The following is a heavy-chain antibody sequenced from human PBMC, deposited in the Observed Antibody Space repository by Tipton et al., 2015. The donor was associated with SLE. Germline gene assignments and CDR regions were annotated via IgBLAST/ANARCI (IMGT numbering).Heavy chain of an antibody. J-gene: IGHJ4*02. V-gene: IGHV1-8*01. CDR2: MNPNSGNT. CDR3: ARAPPQLGFDY. D-gene: IGHD5-24*01. CDR1: GYTFTSFD. Sequence: QVQLVQSEAEVKKPGASVKGSCKASGYTFTSFDINWVRQATGQGLEWMGWMNPNSGNTAYAQKFQGRVTMTRDTSISTAYMELSSLRSEDTAVYYCARAPPQLGFDYWGQGTLVTVSS.